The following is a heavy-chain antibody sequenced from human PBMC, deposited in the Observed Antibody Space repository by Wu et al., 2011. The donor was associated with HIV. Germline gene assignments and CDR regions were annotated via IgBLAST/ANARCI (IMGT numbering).Heavy chain of an antibody. CDR3: AREFCEGGYCSSTSLAY. CDR2: INPSGGST. D-gene: IGHD2-2*03. Sequence: SYYMHWVRQAPGQGLEWMGIINPSGGSTSYAQKFQGRVTMTRDTSTSTVYMELISLRSEDTAVYYCAREFCEGGYCSSTSLAYWGQGTLVTVSS. J-gene: IGHJ4*02. CDR1: SYY. V-gene: IGHV1-46*01.